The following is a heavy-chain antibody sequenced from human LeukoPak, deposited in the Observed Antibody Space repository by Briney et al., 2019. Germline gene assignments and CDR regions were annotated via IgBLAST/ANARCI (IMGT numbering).Heavy chain of an antibody. J-gene: IGHJ6*04. CDR1: GFTFSSYA. V-gene: IGHV3-30*04. CDR2: ISNDGSNK. CDR3: ARARALGIPYYYHGMDV. D-gene: IGHD7-27*01. Sequence: GGSLRLSCAASGFTFSSYAMHWVRQAPGKGLEWVAVISNDGSNKYYADSVKGRFTISRDNSKNTLYLQMNSLRAEDTAVYYCARARALGIPYYYHGMDVWGKGTTVTVSS.